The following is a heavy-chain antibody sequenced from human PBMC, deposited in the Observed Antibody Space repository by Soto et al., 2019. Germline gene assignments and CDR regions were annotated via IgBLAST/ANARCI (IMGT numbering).Heavy chain of an antibody. CDR3: ASAASGTFDS. V-gene: IGHV1-69*01. CDR1: GVGFRSGS. CDR2: IISILAAT. Sequence: CEASGVGFRSGSRCWVRQATRQGLAWMGGIISILAATNYAQKFQGRFTITADESTSTAYTELSSLRSDDTAVYYCASAASGTFDSWGQGTLVTVSS. D-gene: IGHD1-26*01. J-gene: IGHJ4*02.